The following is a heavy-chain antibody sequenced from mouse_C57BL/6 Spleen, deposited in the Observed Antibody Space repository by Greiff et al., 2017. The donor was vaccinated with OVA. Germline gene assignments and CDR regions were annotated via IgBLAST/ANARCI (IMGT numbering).Heavy chain of an antibody. CDR3: ARHWDGAMDY. V-gene: IGHV2-6-1*01. CDR1: GFSLTSYG. D-gene: IGHD4-1*01. J-gene: IGHJ4*01. Sequence: VQLQQSGPGLVAPSQSLSITCTVSGFSLTSYGVHWVRQPPGKGLEWLVVIWSDGSTTYNSPLKSRLSISKDYSKSKVFLKMNSLQNDDTARYYCARHWDGAMDYWGQGTSVTVSS. CDR2: IWSDGST.